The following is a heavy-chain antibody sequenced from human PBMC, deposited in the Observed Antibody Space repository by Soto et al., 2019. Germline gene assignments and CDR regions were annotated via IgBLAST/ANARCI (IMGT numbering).Heavy chain of an antibody. CDR2: IIPIFGTA. D-gene: IGHD3-22*01. Sequence: GASVKVSCKASGGTFSSYAISWVRQAPGQGLEWMGGIIPIFGTANYAQKFQGRVTITADESTSTAYMELSSLRSEDTAVYYCARALYYDSSGYYNLAYYYGMDVWGQGTTVTSP. V-gene: IGHV1-69*13. J-gene: IGHJ6*02. CDR1: GGTFSSYA. CDR3: ARALYYDSSGYYNLAYYYGMDV.